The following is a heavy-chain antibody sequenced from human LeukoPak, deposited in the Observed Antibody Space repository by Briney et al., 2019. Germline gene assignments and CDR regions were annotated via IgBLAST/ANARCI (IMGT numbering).Heavy chain of an antibody. V-gene: IGHV3-23*01. D-gene: IGHD4-23*01. J-gene: IGHJ4*02. CDR3: TKDLRWSDY. CDR2: ISGSGGST. CDR1: GFTFSSYA. Sequence: PGGSLRLSCAASGFTFSSYAMSWVRQAPGKGLEWVSAISGSGGSTYYADSVKGRFTFSRDNPKNTLYLQMNSLRAEDTAVYYCTKDLRWSDYWGQGTLVTVSS.